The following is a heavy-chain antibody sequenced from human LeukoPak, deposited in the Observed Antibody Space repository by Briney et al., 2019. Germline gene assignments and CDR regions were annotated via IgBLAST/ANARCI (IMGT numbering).Heavy chain of an antibody. V-gene: IGHV4-31*03. CDR3: ARGLYDFWSGYSNWFDP. D-gene: IGHD3-3*01. CDR1: GGSISSGGYY. Sequence: PSQTLSLTCTVSGGSISSGGYYWSCIRQHPGKGLEWIGYIYYSGSTYYNPSLKSRVTISVDTSKNQFSLKLSSVTAADTAVYYCARGLYDFWSGYSNWFDPWGQGTLVTVSS. CDR2: IYYSGST. J-gene: IGHJ5*02.